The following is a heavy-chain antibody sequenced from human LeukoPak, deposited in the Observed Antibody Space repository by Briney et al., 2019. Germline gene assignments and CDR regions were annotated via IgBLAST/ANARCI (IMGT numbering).Heavy chain of an antibody. Sequence: PGGSLRLSCAASGFTFDDFAMSWVRQAPGKGLEWVSGISWNDGSTGYADSVKGRFTISRDNAKNSLYLQMNSLRAEDTALYYCAREEFDYWGQGTLVTVSS. V-gene: IGHV3-20*04. J-gene: IGHJ4*02. CDR1: GFTFDDFA. CDR2: ISWNDGST. CDR3: AREEFDY.